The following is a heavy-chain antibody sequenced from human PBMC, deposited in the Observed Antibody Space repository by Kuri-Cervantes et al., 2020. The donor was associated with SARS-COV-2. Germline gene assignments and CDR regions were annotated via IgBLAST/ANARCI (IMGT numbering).Heavy chain of an antibody. Sequence: SVKVSCKASGETFTSYYMHWVRQAPGQGLEWMGIINPSGGSTSYAQKFQGRVTMTRDASTSTVYMELSSLRSEDTAVYYCAREVKSMIVVARGDAFDIWGQGTMVTVSS. V-gene: IGHV1-46*01. D-gene: IGHD3-22*01. CDR2: INPSGGST. CDR3: AREVKSMIVVARGDAFDI. CDR1: GETFTSYY. J-gene: IGHJ3*02.